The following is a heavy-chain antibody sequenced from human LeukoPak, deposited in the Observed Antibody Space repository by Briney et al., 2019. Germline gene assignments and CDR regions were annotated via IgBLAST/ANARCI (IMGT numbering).Heavy chain of an antibody. Sequence: GGSLRLSCAASGFTFSSYGMHWVRQAPGKGLEWVAVISYDGSNKYYADSVKGRFTISRDNSKNTLYLQMNSLRAEDTAVYYCAKLVGATVVGDYWGQGTLVTVSS. D-gene: IGHD1-26*01. CDR2: ISYDGSNK. V-gene: IGHV3-30*18. CDR3: AKLVGATVVGDY. CDR1: GFTFSSYG. J-gene: IGHJ4*02.